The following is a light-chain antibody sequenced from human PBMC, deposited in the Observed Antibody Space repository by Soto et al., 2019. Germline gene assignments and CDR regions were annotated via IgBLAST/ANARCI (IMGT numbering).Light chain of an antibody. Sequence: GERATLSCRSRQSVRSNLAWYQQKPGQAPRLLIYASSNRATGIPDRFSGSASGADFTLTIDRLEPEDFAVYYCQLYGTSPPFGQGTRLEI. J-gene: IGKJ5*01. CDR2: ASS. CDR1: QSVRSN. CDR3: QLYGTSPP. V-gene: IGKV3-20*01.